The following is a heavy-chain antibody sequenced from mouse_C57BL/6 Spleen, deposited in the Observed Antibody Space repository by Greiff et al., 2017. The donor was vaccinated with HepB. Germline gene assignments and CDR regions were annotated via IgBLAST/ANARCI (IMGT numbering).Heavy chain of an antibody. D-gene: IGHD2-3*01. CDR3: ARKDGYYDFDY. V-gene: IGHV1-9*01. CDR2: ILPGSGST. Sequence: VKLQESGAELMKPGASVKLSCKATGYTFTGYWIEWVKQRPGHGLEWIGEILPGSGSTNYNEKFKGKATFTADTSSNTAYMQLSSLTTEDSAIYYCARKDGYYDFDYWGQGTTLTVSS. J-gene: IGHJ2*01. CDR1: GYTFTGYW.